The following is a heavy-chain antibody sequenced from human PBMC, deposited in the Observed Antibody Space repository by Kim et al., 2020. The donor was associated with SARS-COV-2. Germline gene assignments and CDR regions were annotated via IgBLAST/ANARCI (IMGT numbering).Heavy chain of an antibody. CDR3: AKAGGGYDYVRSDHYYYGRDI. Sequence: GGSLRLSCAASGFTFDDYTMHWVRQAPGKGLEWVSLISWDGGSTYYADSVKGRFTISRDNSKNSLYLQMNSLRTEDTALYYCAKAGGGYDYVRSDHYYYGRDIWGQGTTVTVSS. CDR2: ISWDGGST. CDR1: GFTFDDYT. D-gene: IGHD5-12*01. J-gene: IGHJ6*02. V-gene: IGHV3-43*01.